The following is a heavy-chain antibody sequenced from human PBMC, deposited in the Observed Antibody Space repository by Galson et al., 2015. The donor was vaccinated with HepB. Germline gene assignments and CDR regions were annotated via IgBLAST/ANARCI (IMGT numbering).Heavy chain of an antibody. Sequence: SLRLCCAASGFSFSRYSMIWVRHSPGLGLDWVSSIDSSSTYIYCADSVRGRFTISRHNAKNSLYLQMNSLRPEDTAVYYCASDESLGDGDAFDIWGQGTMVTVSS. CDR2: IDSSSTYI. V-gene: IGHV3-21*01. CDR1: GFSFSRYS. CDR3: ASDESLGDGDAFDI. J-gene: IGHJ3*02. D-gene: IGHD5-24*01.